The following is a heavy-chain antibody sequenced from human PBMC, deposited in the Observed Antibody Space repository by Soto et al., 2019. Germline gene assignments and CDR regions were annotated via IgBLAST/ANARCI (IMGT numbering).Heavy chain of an antibody. CDR3: AKTLRERQYSSRYFDY. CDR2: ISGSGGST. CDR1: GFTFSSYA. V-gene: IGHV3-23*01. D-gene: IGHD6-6*01. Sequence: GGSLRLSCAASGFTFSSYAMSWVRQAPGKGLEWVSAISGSGGSTYYADSVKGRFTISRDNSKNTLYLQMNSLRAEDTAVYYCAKTLRERQYSSRYFDYWGQGTLVTVSS. J-gene: IGHJ4*02.